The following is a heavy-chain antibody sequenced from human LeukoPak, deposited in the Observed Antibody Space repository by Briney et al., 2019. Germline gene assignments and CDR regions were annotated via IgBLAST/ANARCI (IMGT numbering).Heavy chain of an antibody. D-gene: IGHD4-17*01. Sequence: PGASVKVSCKASGYTFTGYYMHWVRQAPGQGLERMGWINPNSGGTNYAQKFQGRVTMTRDTSISTAYMELSRLRSDDTAVYYCARFYGDYALNAFDIWGQGTMVTVSS. CDR1: GYTFTGYY. J-gene: IGHJ3*02. CDR2: INPNSGGT. CDR3: ARFYGDYALNAFDI. V-gene: IGHV1-2*02.